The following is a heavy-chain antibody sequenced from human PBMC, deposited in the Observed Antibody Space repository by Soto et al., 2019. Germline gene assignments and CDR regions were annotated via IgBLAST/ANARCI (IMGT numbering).Heavy chain of an antibody. CDR3: ARDLYSSSARYFDY. CDR2: LDQGGGEK. D-gene: IGHD6-6*01. V-gene: IGHV3-7*01. Sequence: GGSLRLSCAASEFSFRMAWVRQAPGKGLEWVANLDQGGGEKHYGDSVKGRFTISRDNAKNSLYLQMNSLRAEDTAVYYCARDLYSSSARYFDYWGQGTLVTVSS. J-gene: IGHJ4*02. CDR1: EFSFR.